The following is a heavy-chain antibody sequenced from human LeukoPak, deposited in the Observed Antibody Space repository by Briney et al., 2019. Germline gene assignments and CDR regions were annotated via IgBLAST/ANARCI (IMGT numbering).Heavy chain of an antibody. V-gene: IGHV3-74*01. J-gene: IGHJ4*02. Sequence: PGGSLRLSCAASGFTFSSYWMHWVRQDPGTGLVWVSRINSDGSSTSYADSVKGRFTISRDNAKNTLYLQMNSLRAEDTAVYYCARAGYSYGYVNWGSRVDDLDYWGQGTLVTVSS. CDR3: ARAGYSYGYVNWGSRVDDLDY. CDR2: INSDGSST. D-gene: IGHD5-18*01. CDR1: GFTFSSYW.